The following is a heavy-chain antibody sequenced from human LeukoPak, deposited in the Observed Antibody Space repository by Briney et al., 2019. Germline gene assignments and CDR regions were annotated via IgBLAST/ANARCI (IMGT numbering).Heavy chain of an antibody. CDR2: ISGSGGST. D-gene: IGHD2-2*01. J-gene: IGHJ1*01. V-gene: IGHV3-23*01. Sequence: PGGSLRLSCAASGFTFSSYAMSWVRQAPGKGLEWVSAISGSGGSTYYADSVKGRFTISRDNSKNTLYLQTNSLRAEDTAVYYCAKAIVVVPAAQYFQHWGQGTLVTVSS. CDR3: AKAIVVVPAAQYFQH. CDR1: GFTFSSYA.